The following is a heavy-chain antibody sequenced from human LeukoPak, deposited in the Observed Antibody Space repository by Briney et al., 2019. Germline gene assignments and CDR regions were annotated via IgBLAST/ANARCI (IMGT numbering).Heavy chain of an antibody. CDR1: GGTFSSYA. D-gene: IGHD3-3*01. Sequence: SVKVSCKASGGTFSSYAISWVRQAPGQGLEWMGGIIPIFGTANYTQKFQGRVTITTDETTSTAYMELSSLRSEDTAVYYCAREKKDDFWRGPSDPWGQRTLVTVSS. CDR3: AREKKDDFWRGPSDP. CDR2: IIPIFGTA. J-gene: IGHJ5*02. V-gene: IGHV1-69*05.